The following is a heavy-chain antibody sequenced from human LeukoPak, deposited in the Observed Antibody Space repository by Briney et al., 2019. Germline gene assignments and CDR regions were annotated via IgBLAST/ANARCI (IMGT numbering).Heavy chain of an antibody. Sequence: GGSLRLSCAASGFSFSVYEMHWVRQAPGKGLEWVANIKHNGDELNYVDSVEDRFTISRDNAKNSLYLHMTGLRAEDTAVYYCARELRTFDSWGQGTLVTVSS. V-gene: IGHV3-7*01. D-gene: IGHD3-16*01. CDR2: IKHNGDEL. CDR1: GFSFSVYE. CDR3: ARELRTFDS. J-gene: IGHJ4*02.